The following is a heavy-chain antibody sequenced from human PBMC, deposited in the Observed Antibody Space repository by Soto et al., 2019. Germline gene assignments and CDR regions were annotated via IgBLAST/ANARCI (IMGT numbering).Heavy chain of an antibody. J-gene: IGHJ3*01. Sequence: QVQLVQSGAEVKKPGASVKLSCKTSGYTFTSYYIHWVRQAPGQGLEWVAIINPSDGSTSTTQKFRGRVTVTRDMSTSTVYMDLRSLRSEATAVYYCALNAFDFWGQGTMVTVSS. V-gene: IGHV1-46*01. CDR3: ALNAFDF. CDR1: GYTFTSYY. CDR2: INPSDGST.